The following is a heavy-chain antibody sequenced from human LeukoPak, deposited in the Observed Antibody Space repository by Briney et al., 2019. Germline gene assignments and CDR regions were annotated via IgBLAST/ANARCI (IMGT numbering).Heavy chain of an antibody. J-gene: IGHJ6*03. Sequence: GGSLRLSCVASGFTFSGYSMNWVRQAPGKGLEWVSLITTTSSYIYYADSVKGRFTISRDNAKNSLYLQMNSLRAEDTAVYYCARVLTGYSYYYYYYMDAWGKGTTVTVSS. CDR1: GFTFSGYS. CDR2: ITTTSSYI. V-gene: IGHV3-21*01. D-gene: IGHD3-9*01. CDR3: ARVLTGYSYYYYYYMDA.